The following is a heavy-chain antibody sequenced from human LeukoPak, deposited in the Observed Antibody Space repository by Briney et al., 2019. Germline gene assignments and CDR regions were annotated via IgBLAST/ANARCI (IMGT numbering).Heavy chain of an antibody. CDR2: INSDGRST. J-gene: IGHJ5*02. CDR3: ARGVGGYSGYDYGWFDP. CDR1: GFTFSNYW. V-gene: IGHV3-74*01. Sequence: GGSLRLSCAASGFTFSNYWMHCVRQAPGKGLVWVSRINSDGRSTNYADSVKGRFTISRDNAKNTLYLQMNSLRAEDTAVYYCARGVGGYSGYDYGWFDPWGQGTLVTVSS. D-gene: IGHD5-12*01.